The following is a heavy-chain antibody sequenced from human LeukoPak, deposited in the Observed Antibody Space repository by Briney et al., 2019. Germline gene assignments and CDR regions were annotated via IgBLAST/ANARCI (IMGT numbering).Heavy chain of an antibody. V-gene: IGHV4-34*01. CDR3: ARSRDGYNSLIVYFDY. CDR2: INDSGTT. Sequence: SETLSLTCGVYGRSFSGYYWSWIRQPPGKGLEWIGEINDSGTTNYNPSLKSRVSISVDTSKNQFSLKLRSVTAADTAVYYCARSRDGYNSLIVYFDYWGQGTLVTVSS. D-gene: IGHD5-24*01. J-gene: IGHJ4*02. CDR1: GRSFSGYY.